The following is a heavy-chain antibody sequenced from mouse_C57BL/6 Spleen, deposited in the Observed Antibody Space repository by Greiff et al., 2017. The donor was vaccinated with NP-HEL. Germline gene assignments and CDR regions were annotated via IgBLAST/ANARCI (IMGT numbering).Heavy chain of an antibody. CDR1: GYTFTSYW. Sequence: VKLQQPGAELVRPGSSVKLSCKASGYTFTSYWMDWVKQRPGQGLEWIGNIYPSDSETHYNQKFKDKATLTVDKSSSTAYMQLSSLTSEDSAVYYCARSAYYSYYFDYWGQGTTLTVSS. CDR2: IYPSDSET. D-gene: IGHD2-12*01. V-gene: IGHV1-61*01. J-gene: IGHJ2*01. CDR3: ARSAYYSYYFDY.